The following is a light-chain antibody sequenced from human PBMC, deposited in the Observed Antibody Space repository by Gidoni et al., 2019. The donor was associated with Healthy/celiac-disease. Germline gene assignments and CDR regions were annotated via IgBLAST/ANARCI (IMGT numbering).Light chain of an antibody. CDR2: GNS. Sequence: QSVLTQPPSVSAAPGQRVTIACTGRSSNIGAGYDVHWYQQLPGTAPKLLIYGNSNRPSGAPDRFSGSKAGTSASLAITGLQAEDAADYYCQSYDSSLKVVFGGGTKLTVL. J-gene: IGLJ2*01. CDR1: SSNIGAGYD. CDR3: QSYDSSLKVV. V-gene: IGLV1-40*01.